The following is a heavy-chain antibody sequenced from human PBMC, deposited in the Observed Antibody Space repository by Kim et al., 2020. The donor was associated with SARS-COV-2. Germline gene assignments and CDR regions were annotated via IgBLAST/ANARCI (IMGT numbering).Heavy chain of an antibody. D-gene: IGHD5-12*01. CDR1: GGSISSGGYY. J-gene: IGHJ4*02. CDR3: ARSGSTRTKQFDY. CDR2: IYYSGST. V-gene: IGHV4-31*03. Sequence: SETLSLTCTVSGGSISSGGYYWSWIRQHPEKGLEWIGYIYYSGSTYYNPSLKSRVTISVDTSKNQFSLKLSSVTAADTAVYYCARSGSTRTKQFDYWGQGTLVTVSS.